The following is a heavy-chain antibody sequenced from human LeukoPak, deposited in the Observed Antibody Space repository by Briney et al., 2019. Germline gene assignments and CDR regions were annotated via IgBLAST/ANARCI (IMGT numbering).Heavy chain of an antibody. CDR1: GGSFSGYY. CDR2: INHSGST. D-gene: IGHD1-26*01. J-gene: IGHJ4*02. V-gene: IGHV4-34*01. CDR3: ARLGPSGSYYYFDY. Sequence: SETLSLTCAVYGGSFSGYYWSWIRQPPGKGLEWIGEINHSGSTNYNPSLKSRVTISVDTSKNQFSLKLSSVTAADTAAYYCARLGPSGSYYYFDYWGQGTLVTVSS.